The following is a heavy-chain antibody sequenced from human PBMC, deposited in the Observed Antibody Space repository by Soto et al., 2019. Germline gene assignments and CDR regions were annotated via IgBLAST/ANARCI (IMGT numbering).Heavy chain of an antibody. CDR3: ARDGRTGTTLPHGGLDQ. CDR1: GFTFRSYA. V-gene: IGHV3-30-3*01. J-gene: IGHJ4*02. CDR2: IPYDGSTK. D-gene: IGHD3-10*01. Sequence: QVQLMESGGGVVQPGGSLRLSCAASGFTFRSYAIHWVRQAPGKGLEWVAIIPYDGSTKFYTDSVKGRFTISRDNSNNTLYLQMNRLRSEDTAIYYCARDGRTGTTLPHGGLDQWGQGTLVTVSS.